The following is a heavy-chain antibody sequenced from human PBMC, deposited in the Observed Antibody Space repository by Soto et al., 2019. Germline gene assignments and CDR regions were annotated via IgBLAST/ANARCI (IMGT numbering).Heavy chain of an antibody. Sequence: GGSLRLSCAASGFTVSSNYMSWVRQAPGKGLEWVSVIYSGGSTYYADSVKGRFTISRDNSKNTLYLQMNSLRAEDTAVYYCARDDYYGSGSYYKSYGAGYYYMDVWGKGTTVTVSS. D-gene: IGHD3-10*01. CDR3: ARDDYYGSGSYYKSYGAGYYYMDV. CDR1: GFTVSSNY. V-gene: IGHV3-66*01. CDR2: IYSGGST. J-gene: IGHJ6*03.